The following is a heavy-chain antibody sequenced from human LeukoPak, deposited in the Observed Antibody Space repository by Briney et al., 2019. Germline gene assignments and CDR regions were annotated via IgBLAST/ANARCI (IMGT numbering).Heavy chain of an antibody. Sequence: PGGSLRLSCVASGLTLSNSAMTWVRQAPEKGLEWVSILTGDGTSTFYADSVKGRFSISRDISTNTLYLQMNSLGVDDTALYYCATVGGYCPSSNCYAYFDYWGQGSLVTVSS. CDR3: ATVGGYCPSSNCYAYFDY. V-gene: IGHV3-23*01. CDR2: LTGDGTST. J-gene: IGHJ4*02. D-gene: IGHD2-2*01. CDR1: GLTLSNSA.